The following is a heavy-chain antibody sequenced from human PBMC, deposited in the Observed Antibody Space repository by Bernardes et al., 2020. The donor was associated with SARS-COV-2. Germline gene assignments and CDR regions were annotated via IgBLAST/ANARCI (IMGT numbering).Heavy chain of an antibody. CDR3: AKDLFWWSASDY. CDR1: GFSLSSNA. CDR2: VGSDGNT. V-gene: IGHV3-23*01. D-gene: IGHD3-16*01. Sequence: GGSLRLSCAASGFSLSSNAMSWVRQAPGKGLEWVSGVGSDGNTHYADSVRGRFSISRDNSKNTLYLHMNSLRGEDTAVYFCAKDLFWWSASDYWGQGTLVTGSS. J-gene: IGHJ4*02.